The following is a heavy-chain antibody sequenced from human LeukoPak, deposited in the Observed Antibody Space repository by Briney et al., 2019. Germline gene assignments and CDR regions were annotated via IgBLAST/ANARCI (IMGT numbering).Heavy chain of an antibody. J-gene: IGHJ3*02. CDR2: IYTSGST. D-gene: IGHD6-13*01. CDR3: ARVSIAAAGSELNGAFDI. CDR1: GGSISIYY. Sequence: SETLSLTCTGSGGSISIYYWSWIRQPAGNGLEWIGRIYTSGSTNYNPSLKSRVTMSVDTSKNQFSLKLSSVTAADTAVYYCARVSIAAAGSELNGAFDIWGQGTMVTVSS. V-gene: IGHV4-4*07.